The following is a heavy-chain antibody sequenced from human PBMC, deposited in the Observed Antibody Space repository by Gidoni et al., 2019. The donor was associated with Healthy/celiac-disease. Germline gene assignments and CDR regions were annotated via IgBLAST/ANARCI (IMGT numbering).Heavy chain of an antibody. CDR3: ARDHYYYDSSGYDY. CDR2: ISSSSSYI. Sequence: EVQLVESGGGLVKPGGSLRPPGAAPGFTFSSYSMNWVRQAPGKGLEWVSSISSSSSYIYYADSVKGRFTISRDNAKNSLYLQMNSLRAEDTAVYYCARDHYYYDSSGYDYWGQGTLVTVSS. V-gene: IGHV3-21*01. J-gene: IGHJ4*02. D-gene: IGHD3-22*01. CDR1: GFTFSSYS.